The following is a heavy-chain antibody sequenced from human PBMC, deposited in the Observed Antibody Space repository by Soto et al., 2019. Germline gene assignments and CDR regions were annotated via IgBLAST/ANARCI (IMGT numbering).Heavy chain of an antibody. CDR3: ARRVVVTSRWGYFDY. Sequence: QLQLQESGPGLVKPSETLSLTCIVSGGSISSTSHYWGWIRQPPGKGLEWIGSIYYSGSTYYNPSLKSRVSISVDTSKNQFSRKLSSVTAADTAVYYCARRVVVTSRWGYFDYWGQGTLVTVSS. V-gene: IGHV4-39*01. CDR2: IYYSGST. J-gene: IGHJ4*02. D-gene: IGHD2-21*02. CDR1: GGSISSTSHY.